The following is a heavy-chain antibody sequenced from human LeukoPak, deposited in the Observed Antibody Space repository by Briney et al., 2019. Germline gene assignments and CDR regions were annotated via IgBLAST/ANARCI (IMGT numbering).Heavy chain of an antibody. CDR3: ARLGVAAAGTFYFDY. D-gene: IGHD6-13*01. Sequence: GGSLRLSCAASGFTFDDYGMSWVRQAPGKGLEWVSGINWNGGSTGCADSVKGRFTISRDNAKNSLYLQMNSLRAEDTALYYCARLGVAAAGTFYFDYWGQGTLVTASS. J-gene: IGHJ4*02. CDR1: GFTFDDYG. V-gene: IGHV3-20*04. CDR2: INWNGGST.